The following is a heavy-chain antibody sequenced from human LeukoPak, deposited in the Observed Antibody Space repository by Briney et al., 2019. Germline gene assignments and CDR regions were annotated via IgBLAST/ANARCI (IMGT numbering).Heavy chain of an antibody. D-gene: IGHD1-26*01. CDR3: AREIVGATTGFDP. V-gene: IGHV3-13*01. J-gene: IGHJ5*02. CDR2: IALGDET. CDR1: GFTFRNYD. Sequence: GGSLRLSCAASGFTFRNYDMHWVRQGSGKGLEWVAGIALGDETFYADSVKGRFTISRENAKNSLSLQMNSLRAEDTAVYYCAREIVGATTGFDPWGQGTLVTVSS.